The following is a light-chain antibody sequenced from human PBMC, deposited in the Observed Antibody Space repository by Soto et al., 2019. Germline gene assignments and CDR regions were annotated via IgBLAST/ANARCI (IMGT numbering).Light chain of an antibody. CDR3: QQYNSYSWT. CDR2: AAS. V-gene: IGKV1-39*01. CDR1: QSISSY. Sequence: IEMTQPPSAVSASVGDRVTITCRASQSISSYLDWYQQKPGKAPKLLIYAASSWPSGVPSRFSGSGSGTEFTLTISSLQPEDFAAYYCQQYNSYSWTFGQGTKVDIK. J-gene: IGKJ1*01.